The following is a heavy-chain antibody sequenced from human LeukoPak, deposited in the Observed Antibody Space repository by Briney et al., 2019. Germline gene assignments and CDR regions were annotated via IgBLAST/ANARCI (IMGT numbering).Heavy chain of an antibody. J-gene: IGHJ4*02. V-gene: IGHV4-30-4*01. D-gene: IGHD4-17*01. Sequence: PSETLSLTCTVSGGSISSGDYYWSWIRQPPGKGLEWIGNIYYSGSSYYNPSLKSRVTISVDTSKNQFSLKLSSVTASDTARYYGARDDRSYDDLGGSFDYWGQGTLVTVSS. CDR2: IYYSGSS. CDR3: ARDDRSYDDLGGSFDY. CDR1: GGSISSGDYY.